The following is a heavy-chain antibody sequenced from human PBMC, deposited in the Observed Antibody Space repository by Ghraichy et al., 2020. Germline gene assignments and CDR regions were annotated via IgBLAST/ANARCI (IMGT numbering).Heavy chain of an antibody. D-gene: IGHD6-19*01. CDR3: ARGRRVAVAGTSYYGMDV. J-gene: IGHJ6*02. CDR2: IYTSGST. Sequence: SETLSLTCTVSGGSISSYYWSWIRQPAGKGLEWIGRIYTSGSTNYNPSLKSRVTMSVDTSKNQFSLKLSSVTAADTAVYYCARGRRVAVAGTSYYGMDVWGQGTTVTVSS. V-gene: IGHV4-4*07. CDR1: GGSISSYY.